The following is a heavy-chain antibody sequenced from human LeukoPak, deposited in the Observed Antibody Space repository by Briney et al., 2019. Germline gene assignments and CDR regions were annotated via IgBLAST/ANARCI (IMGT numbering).Heavy chain of an antibody. Sequence: PSETLSLTCTVSGGSISSYYWSWIRQPPGKGLEWIGEINHSGSTNHNPSLKSRVTISVDTSKNQFSLKLSSVTAADTAVYYCARSLWSGWYYFDYWGQGTLVTVSS. CDR2: INHSGST. V-gene: IGHV4-34*01. J-gene: IGHJ4*02. CDR1: GGSISSYY. CDR3: ARSLWSGWYYFDY. D-gene: IGHD3-3*01.